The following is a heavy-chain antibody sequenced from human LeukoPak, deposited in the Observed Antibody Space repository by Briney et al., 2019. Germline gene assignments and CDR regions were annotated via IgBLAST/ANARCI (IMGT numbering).Heavy chain of an antibody. D-gene: IGHD3-10*01. CDR3: ARGRGPTGSYYKGYYYYYYMDV. CDR2: INHSGST. CDR1: GGSFSGYY. J-gene: IGHJ6*03. V-gene: IGHV4-34*01. Sequence: SETLSLTCAVYGGSFSGYYWSWIRQPPGKGLAWIGEINHSGSTNYNPSLKSRVTISVDTSKNQFSLKLSSVTAADTAVYYCARGRGPTGSYYKGYYYYYYMDVWGKGTTVTVSS.